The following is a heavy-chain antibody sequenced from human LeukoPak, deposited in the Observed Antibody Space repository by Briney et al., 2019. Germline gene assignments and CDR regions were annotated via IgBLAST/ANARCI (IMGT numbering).Heavy chain of an antibody. J-gene: IGHJ6*03. Sequence: SVKVSCKASGGTFSSYAISWVRQAPGQGLEWMGGIIPIFGTANYPQKFQGRVTITADESTSTAYMELSSLRSEDTAVYYCARDVLRFLEWPSYYYYYMDVWGKGTTVTVSS. CDR2: IIPIFGTA. CDR3: ARDVLRFLEWPSYYYYYMDV. D-gene: IGHD3-3*01. CDR1: GGTFSSYA. V-gene: IGHV1-69*01.